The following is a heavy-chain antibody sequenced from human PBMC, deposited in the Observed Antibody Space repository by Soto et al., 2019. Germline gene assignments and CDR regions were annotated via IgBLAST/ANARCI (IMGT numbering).Heavy chain of an antibody. Sequence: EVQLVESGGGLVQPGGSLRLSCAASGFTVSTKYMSWVRQAAGKGLEWDSVIYSGGSTFYADSVRGRFTISRDNSKNTVNLQRNSLRAEDTAVYYCARDPWAADYWGQGTLVTVSS. J-gene: IGHJ4*01. CDR3: ARDPWAADY. CDR1: GFTVSTKY. CDR2: IYSGGST. D-gene: IGHD3-16*01. V-gene: IGHV3-66*01.